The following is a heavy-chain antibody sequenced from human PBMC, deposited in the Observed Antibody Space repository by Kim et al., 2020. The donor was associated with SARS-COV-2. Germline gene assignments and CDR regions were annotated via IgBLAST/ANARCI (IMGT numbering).Heavy chain of an antibody. V-gene: IGHV4-34*01. CDR2: INHSGST. CDR3: ARDRHRGTMVRQHRTEYYYYYGMDV. D-gene: IGHD3-10*01. J-gene: IGHJ6*02. CDR1: GGSFSGYY. Sequence: SETLSLTCAVYGGSFSGYYWSWIRQPPGKGLEWIGEINHSGSTNYNPSLKSRVTISVDTSKNQFSLKLSSVTAADTAVYYCARDRHRGTMVRQHRTEYYYYYGMDVWGQGTTVTFSS.